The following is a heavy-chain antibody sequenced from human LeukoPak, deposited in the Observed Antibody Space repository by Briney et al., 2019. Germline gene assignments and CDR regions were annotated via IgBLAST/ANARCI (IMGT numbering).Heavy chain of an antibody. CDR2: INHSGST. CDR3: AKEEGFGDLDY. J-gene: IGHJ4*02. Sequence: SETLSLTCAVYGGSFSGYYWSWLRQPPGKGLEWIGEINHSGSTNYNPSLKSRVTISVDTSKNQFSLKLSSVTAADTAVYYCAKEEGFGDLDYWGQGTLVTVSS. D-gene: IGHD3-3*01. V-gene: IGHV4-34*01. CDR1: GGSFSGYY.